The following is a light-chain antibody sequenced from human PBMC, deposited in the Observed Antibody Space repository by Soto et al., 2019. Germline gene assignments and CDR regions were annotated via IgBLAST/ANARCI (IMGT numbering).Light chain of an antibody. Sequence: QSALTQPASVSGSPGQSITISCTGTRSDLSAYISVSWYQHHPGKAPKLMIYDVSNRPSGVSHRFSGSKSGNTASLTISGLQAEDEADYYCSSYTTTYFVFGGGTKVTVL. CDR3: SSYTTTYFV. V-gene: IGLV2-14*03. CDR2: DVS. CDR1: RSDLSAYIS. J-gene: IGLJ2*01.